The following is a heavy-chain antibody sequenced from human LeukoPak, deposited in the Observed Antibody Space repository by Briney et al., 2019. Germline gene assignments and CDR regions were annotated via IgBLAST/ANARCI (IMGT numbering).Heavy chain of an antibody. Sequence: PGGSLRLSCAASGFTFDDYTIHWVRQVPGKGLERVSLISWDGGSTYYADSVKGRFTISRDNSKNSLYLQMNSLRTEDTALYYCARDLARQLVSNHYFDYWGQGTLVTVSA. CDR1: GFTFDDYT. CDR3: ARDLARQLVSNHYFDY. D-gene: IGHD6-6*01. V-gene: IGHV3-43*01. CDR2: ISWDGGST. J-gene: IGHJ4*02.